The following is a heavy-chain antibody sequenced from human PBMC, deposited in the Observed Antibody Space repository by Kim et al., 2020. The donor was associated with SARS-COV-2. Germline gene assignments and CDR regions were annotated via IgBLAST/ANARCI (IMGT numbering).Heavy chain of an antibody. Sequence: ASVKVSCKASGYTFTSYAISWVRQAPGQGLEWMGWISAYEGHANYAEKVQGRVTMTTDTSTSTAYMELRSLRSDDTAVYYCASDWTYGDNTHTFDICGHG. CDR1: GYTFTSYA. D-gene: IGHD4-17*01. V-gene: IGHV1-18*01. CDR2: ISAYEGHA. CDR3: ASDWTYGDNTHTFDI. J-gene: IGHJ3*02.